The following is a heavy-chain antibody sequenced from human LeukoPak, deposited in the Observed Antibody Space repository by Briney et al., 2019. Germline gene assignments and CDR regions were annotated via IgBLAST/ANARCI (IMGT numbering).Heavy chain of an antibody. D-gene: IGHD1-26*01. CDR2: ISWDSGSI. CDR1: GFIFHDHA. V-gene: IGHV3-9*01. J-gene: IGHJ6*02. Sequence: GRSLRLSCAVSGFIFHDHAMHWVRQAPGKGLEWVSGISWDSGSIGYADSVKGRFTISRDNAKNSLLLQMDSLRGDDTALYYCAKDISGSYSNMRHYYGMDVWGQGTPVTVSS. CDR3: AKDISGSYSNMRHYYGMDV.